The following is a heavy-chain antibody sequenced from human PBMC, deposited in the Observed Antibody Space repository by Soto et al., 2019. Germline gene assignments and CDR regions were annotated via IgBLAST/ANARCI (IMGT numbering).Heavy chain of an antibody. CDR3: AKGSYDFWSGYWRYYSDGMAV. J-gene: IGHJ6*04. D-gene: IGHD3-3*01. CDR2: SSGTGGST. Sequence: LRHCRGAAGGTFIAPAVSWVSQDPGQGLEFVSASSGTGGSTYYADFVKGRFTISRDNSKNTLYLQMNSLKAEDTALYYCAKGSYDFWSGYWRYYSDGMAVWGKGTTVPVS. CDR1: GGTFIAPA. V-gene: IGHV3-23*01.